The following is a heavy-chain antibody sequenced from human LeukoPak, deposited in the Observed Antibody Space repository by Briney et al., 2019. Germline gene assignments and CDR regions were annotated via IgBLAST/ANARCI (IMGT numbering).Heavy chain of an antibody. CDR3: ARAPYGSGSYWLDY. CDR1: GFTFSSYA. CDR2: ISYDGSNK. J-gene: IGHJ4*02. Sequence: GGSLRLSCAASGFTFSSYAMHWVRQAPGKGLEWVAVISYDGSNKYYSDSVKGRFTISRDNSKNTLYLQMNSLRAEDTAVYYCARAPYGSGSYWLDYWGQGTLVTVSS. V-gene: IGHV3-30-3*01. D-gene: IGHD3-10*01.